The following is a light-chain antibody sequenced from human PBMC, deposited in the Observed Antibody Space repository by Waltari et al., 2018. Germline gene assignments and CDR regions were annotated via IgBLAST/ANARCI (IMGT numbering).Light chain of an antibody. CDR1: QSASSSY. CDR2: AAS. J-gene: IGKJ1*01. Sequence: DIVLTQSPGTLSLSPGERATLSCMASQSASSSYLAWYQQKPGQAPRLLIYAASTRATGLPDRFSGSGSGTDFTLTISRLEPEDFAVYYCQHYGWSSWTFGQGTKVVIK. V-gene: IGKV3-20*01. CDR3: QHYGWSSWT.